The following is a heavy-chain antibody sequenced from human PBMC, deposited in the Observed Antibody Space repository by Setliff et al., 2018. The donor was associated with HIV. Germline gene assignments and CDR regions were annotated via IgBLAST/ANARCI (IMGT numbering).Heavy chain of an antibody. CDR2: ISGDTGDI. J-gene: IGHJ6*02. D-gene: IGHD3-9*01. CDR3: AIDCLSYNILPGSIAYFHSGMDV. Sequence: GASVKVSCKASGYTISAHGVSWVRLVPGHGLEWMGWISGDTGDIKYSQRFEGRLTMTTETSTNTAYMELRSLRSDYTAVYSCAIDCLSYNILPGSIAYFHSGMDVWGQGTTVTVSS. V-gene: IGHV1-18*01. CDR1: GYTISAHG.